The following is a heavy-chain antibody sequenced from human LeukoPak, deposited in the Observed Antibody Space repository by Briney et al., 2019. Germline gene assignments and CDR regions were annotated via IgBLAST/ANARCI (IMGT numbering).Heavy chain of an antibody. CDR2: IYHSGST. CDR1: GYSISSGYY. J-gene: IGHJ4*02. D-gene: IGHD3-3*01. CDR3: ARNTRFLEWLLSNFDY. Sequence: SETLSLTCTVSGYSISSGYYWGWIRPPPGKGLEWIGSIYHSGSTYYNPSLKRRVTISVDTSKNQFSLKLSSVTAADTAVYYCARNTRFLEWLLSNFDYWGQGTLVTVSS. V-gene: IGHV4-38-2*02.